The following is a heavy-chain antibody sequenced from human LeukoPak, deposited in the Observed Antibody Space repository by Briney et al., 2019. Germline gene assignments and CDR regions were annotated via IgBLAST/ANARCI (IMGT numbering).Heavy chain of an antibody. Sequence: GESLQISCQGSGYSFTSYWIGWVRPVPGKGLEWMGIIYPGDSDTRYSPSFQGQVTISADKSISTAYLQWSSLKASDTAMYYCARPSYSSSWYSRDYWGQGTLVTVSS. CDR3: ARPSYSSSWYSRDY. CDR2: IYPGDSDT. V-gene: IGHV5-51*01. J-gene: IGHJ4*02. CDR1: GYSFTSYW. D-gene: IGHD6-13*01.